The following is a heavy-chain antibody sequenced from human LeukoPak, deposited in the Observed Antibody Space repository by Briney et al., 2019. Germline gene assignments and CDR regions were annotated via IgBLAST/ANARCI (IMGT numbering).Heavy chain of an antibody. CDR2: ISGSGGST. V-gene: IGHV3-23*01. CDR3: AKLPPTVTTYPEGDY. D-gene: IGHD4-17*01. J-gene: IGHJ4*02. CDR1: GFTFSSYG. Sequence: GGTLRLSCAASGFTFSSYGMTWVRQAPGKGLEWVSGISGSGGSTYYVDSVKGRFAISRDNSKNTLYLQMNSLRAEDTAVYYCAKLPPTVTTYPEGDYWGQGTLVTVSS.